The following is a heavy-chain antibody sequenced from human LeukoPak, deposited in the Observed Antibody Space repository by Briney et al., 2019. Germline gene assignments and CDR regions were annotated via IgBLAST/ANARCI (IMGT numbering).Heavy chain of an antibody. CDR3: ARDPPGVTAYYFDY. D-gene: IGHD2-21*02. CDR1: GFTFSSYA. Sequence: GGSLRLSCAASGFTFSSYAMHWVRQAPGKGLEWVAVIPYDGSNKYYADSVKGRFTISRDNSKNTLYLQMDSLRAEDTAVYYCARDPPGVTAYYFDYWGQGTLVTVSS. CDR2: IPYDGSNK. J-gene: IGHJ4*02. V-gene: IGHV3-30*01.